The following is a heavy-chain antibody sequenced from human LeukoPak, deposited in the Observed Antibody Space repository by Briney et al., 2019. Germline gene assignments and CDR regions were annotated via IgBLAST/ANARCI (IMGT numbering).Heavy chain of an antibody. J-gene: IGHJ4*02. Sequence: PSETLSLTCTVSGYSIRSGFYWGWIRQPPGKGLERIGNIYHSGITYYTPSLKSRVTISVDTSKNQFYLKLSSVTAADTAVYYCARAVGSFDWLPLFDYWGQGTLVTVSS. CDR1: GYSIRSGFY. CDR2: IYHSGIT. CDR3: ARAVGSFDWLPLFDY. D-gene: IGHD3-9*01. V-gene: IGHV4-38-2*02.